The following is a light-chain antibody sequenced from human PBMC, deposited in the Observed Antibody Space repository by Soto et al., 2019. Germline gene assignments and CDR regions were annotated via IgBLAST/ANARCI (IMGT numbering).Light chain of an antibody. V-gene: IGKV4-1*01. Sequence: DIVMTQSPDSLAVSLGERATINCKSSQRVLGSSNKKNYLAWYQQRPGQPPRLLIYWASTRESGVPDRFSGSGSGIDFTLTISSLQAEDVEVYYCQQYYSTLFTFGPGTKVDIK. J-gene: IGKJ3*01. CDR2: WAS. CDR1: QRVLGSSNKKNY. CDR3: QQYYSTLFT.